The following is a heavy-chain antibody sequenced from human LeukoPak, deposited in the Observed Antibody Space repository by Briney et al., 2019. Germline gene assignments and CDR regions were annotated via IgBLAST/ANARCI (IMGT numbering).Heavy chain of an antibody. J-gene: IGHJ5*02. D-gene: IGHD2-15*01. V-gene: IGHV7-4-1*02. Sequence: ASVKVSCKASGYTFSNYGISWVRQAPGQGLEWVAWINTNTGNPTYAQGFTGRFVFSLDTSVSTAYLQISSLKAEDTAVYYCARLEKRCSGGSCYEDWFDPWGQGTLVTVSS. CDR3: ARLEKRCSGGSCYEDWFDP. CDR1: GYTFSNYG. CDR2: INTNTGNP.